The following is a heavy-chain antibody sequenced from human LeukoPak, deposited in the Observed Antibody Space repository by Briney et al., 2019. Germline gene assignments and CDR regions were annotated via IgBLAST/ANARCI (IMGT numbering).Heavy chain of an antibody. J-gene: IGHJ6*03. D-gene: IGHD6-13*01. V-gene: IGHV1-69*06. CDR3: ARVVGLTGYNSSWYSGYYYYMDV. CDR1: GGTFSSYA. CDR2: IIPIFGTT. Sequence: GASVKVSCKASGGTFSSYAISWVRQAPGQGLEWMGGIIPIFGTTNYAQKFQDRVTITADKSTSTAYMELSSLRSEDTAVYYCARVVGLTGYNSSWYSGYYYYMDVWGKGTTVTVSS.